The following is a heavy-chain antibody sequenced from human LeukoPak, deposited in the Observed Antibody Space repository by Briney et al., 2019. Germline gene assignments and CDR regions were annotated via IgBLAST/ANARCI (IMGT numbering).Heavy chain of an antibody. CDR1: GGSFSGYY. Sequence: PSETLSLTCAVYGGSFSGYYWSWIRQPPGKELEWIGEINHSGSTNYNPSLKSRVTISVDTSKNQFSLKLSSVTAADTAVYYCARGRVGGDAFDIWGHATMVTVSS. CDR2: INHSGST. D-gene: IGHD4-23*01. V-gene: IGHV4-34*01. J-gene: IGHJ3*02. CDR3: ARGRVGGDAFDI.